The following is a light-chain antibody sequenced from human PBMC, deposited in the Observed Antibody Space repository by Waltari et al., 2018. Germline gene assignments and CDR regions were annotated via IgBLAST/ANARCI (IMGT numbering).Light chain of an antibody. J-gene: IGKJ4*01. CDR1: QSVIRY. CDR3: QHRSSWPLT. CDR2: DTS. V-gene: IGKV3-11*01. Sequence: EIVLTQSPATLSLSPGQLATLSCRASQSVIRYLAWYQKQHGQATRLLIYDTSVRATGIPDRFSGSGSGTDFTLTIGSLEVEDSAVYYCQHRSSWPLTFGGGTKVEIK.